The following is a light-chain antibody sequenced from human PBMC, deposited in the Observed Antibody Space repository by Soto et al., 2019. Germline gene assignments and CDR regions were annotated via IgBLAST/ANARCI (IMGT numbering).Light chain of an antibody. Sequence: DIQMTQSPSTLSASVGYRFTITCRASQIISSWLAWYQQKPVKAPKLLIHKASTLKSGVPSRFSGSGSGTEFPLTISTLQPDDFATYYCQHYNSYSEAFAQGTQV. CDR3: QHYNSYSEA. CDR1: QIISSW. V-gene: IGKV1-5*03. CDR2: KAS. J-gene: IGKJ1*01.